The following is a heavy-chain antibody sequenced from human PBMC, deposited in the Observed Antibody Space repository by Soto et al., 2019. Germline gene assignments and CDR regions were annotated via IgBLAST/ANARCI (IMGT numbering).Heavy chain of an antibody. D-gene: IGHD3-3*01. CDR3: ARWRVTIFGVVDYFDY. J-gene: IGHJ4*02. Sequence: SETLSLTCAVYGGSFSGYYWSWIRQPPGKGLEWIGEINHSGSTNYNPSLKSRVTISVDTSKNQFSLKLSSVTAADTAVYYCARWRVTIFGVVDYFDYWGQGTLVTVSS. CDR1: GGSFSGYY. CDR2: INHSGST. V-gene: IGHV4-34*01.